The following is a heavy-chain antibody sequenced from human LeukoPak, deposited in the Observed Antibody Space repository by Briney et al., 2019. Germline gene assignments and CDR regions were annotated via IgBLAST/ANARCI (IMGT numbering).Heavy chain of an antibody. CDR3: AREALGSYYFDY. CDR2: IYYSGST. J-gene: IGHJ4*02. Sequence: RSSETLSLTCSVSGDSISSSSSYWGWIRQPPGKGLEWIGSIYYSGSTYYNPSLKSRVTISVDTSKNQFSLKLSSVTAADTAVYYCAREALGSYYFDYWGQGTLVTVSS. CDR1: GDSISSSSSY. V-gene: IGHV4-39*07. D-gene: IGHD7-27*01.